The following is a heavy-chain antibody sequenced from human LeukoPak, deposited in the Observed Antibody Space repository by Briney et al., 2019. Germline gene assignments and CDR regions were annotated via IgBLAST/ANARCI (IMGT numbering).Heavy chain of an antibody. V-gene: IGHV3-30*14. CDR2: ISYDGSNK. J-gene: IGHJ4*02. CDR1: GFTFSSYA. D-gene: IGHD6-6*01. Sequence: PGGSLRLSCAASGFTFSSYAMHWVRQAPGKGLEWVTVISYDGSNKYYADSVKGRFTISRDNSKNTLYLQMNSLRAEDTAVYYCARDLGEYSSSWGQGTLVTVSS. CDR3: ARDLGEYSSS.